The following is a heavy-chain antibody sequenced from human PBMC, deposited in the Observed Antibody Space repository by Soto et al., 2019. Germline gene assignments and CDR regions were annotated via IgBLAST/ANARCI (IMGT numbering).Heavy chain of an antibody. CDR1: GFTFSNCA. V-gene: IGHV3-23*01. CDR2: ISGTGRST. Sequence: EVQVWESGGDLVQPGGSLRLSCEASGFTFSNCAMSWVRQAPGKGLEWVSGISGTGRSTFYADSVKDRFTISRDNSKNTVYLQMTSPRAEDTAVYYCAKGNTSGWYFFDYWGQGTLVTVSS. CDR3: AKGNTSGWYFFDY. J-gene: IGHJ4*02. D-gene: IGHD6-19*01.